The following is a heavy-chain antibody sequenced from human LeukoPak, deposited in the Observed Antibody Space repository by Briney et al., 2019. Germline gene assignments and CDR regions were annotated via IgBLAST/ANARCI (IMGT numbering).Heavy chain of an antibody. V-gene: IGHV3-48*01. CDR3: ARDHHYSFDY. J-gene: IGHJ4*02. D-gene: IGHD2-21*01. CDR2: ISTSSSTI. CDR1: GLIFSTCS. Sequence: GGSLRLSCAASGLIFSTCSMNWVRQAPGKGLEWISYISTSSSTISYADSVKGRFTISSDIVKNSLYLQMNSLRAEDTAVYYCARDHHYSFDYWGQGTLVTVSS.